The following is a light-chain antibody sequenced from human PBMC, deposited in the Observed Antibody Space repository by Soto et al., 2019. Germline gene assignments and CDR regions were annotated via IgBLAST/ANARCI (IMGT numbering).Light chain of an antibody. J-gene: IGKJ1*01. Sequence: IVLTQSPGTLSLSPGERATLSCRASQSVSSSYLAWYQQKPGQAPRLLIYGASSRATGIPDRFSGSGSGTDFTLTISRLEPEDFAVYYCQQYGSSVVTFGQGTKVDIK. CDR3: QQYGSSVVT. CDR2: GAS. V-gene: IGKV3-20*01. CDR1: QSVSSSY.